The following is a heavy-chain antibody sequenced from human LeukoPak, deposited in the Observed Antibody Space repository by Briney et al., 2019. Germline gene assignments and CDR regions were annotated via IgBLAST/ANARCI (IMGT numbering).Heavy chain of an antibody. CDR1: GGTFSSYA. CDR3: ARDQGCSGGSCYHYYHHGMDV. Sequence: GASVKVSCKASGGTFSSYAISWVRQAPGQGLEWMGRIIPILGIANYAQKFQGRVTITADKSTSTAYMELSSLRSEDTAVYYCARDQGCSGGSCYHYYHHGMDVWGQGPTVTVSS. J-gene: IGHJ6*02. CDR2: IIPILGIA. V-gene: IGHV1-69*04. D-gene: IGHD2-15*01.